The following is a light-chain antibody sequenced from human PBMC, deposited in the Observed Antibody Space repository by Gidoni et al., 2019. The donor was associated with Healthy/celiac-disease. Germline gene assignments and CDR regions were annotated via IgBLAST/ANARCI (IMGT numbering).Light chain of an antibody. V-gene: IGLV2-23*01. CDR1: SIDVGSYNL. CDR3: CSYAGSSTWV. Sequence: QSALTHPPSLSGSPGPSITISCTGTSIDVGSYNLVSWYQQHPGKAPKLMIYEGSKRPSGVSNRFSGSKSGNTASLTISGLQAEDEADYYCCSYAGSSTWVFGGGTKLTVL. J-gene: IGLJ3*02. CDR2: EGS.